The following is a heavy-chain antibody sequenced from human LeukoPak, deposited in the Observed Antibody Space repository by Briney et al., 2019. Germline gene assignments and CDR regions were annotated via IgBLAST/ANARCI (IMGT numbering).Heavy chain of an antibody. CDR3: ASPSLRFLEWLIVY. CDR2: IYYSAST. V-gene: IGHV4-38-2*01. Sequence: SETLSLTCVVSGYSISSTYYWGWIRQPPGKGLEWIGSIYYSASTYYNPSLKSRVTISVDTSKNQFSLKLSSVTAADTAVYYCASPSLRFLEWLIVYWGQGTLVTVSS. J-gene: IGHJ4*02. D-gene: IGHD3-3*01. CDR1: GYSISSTYY.